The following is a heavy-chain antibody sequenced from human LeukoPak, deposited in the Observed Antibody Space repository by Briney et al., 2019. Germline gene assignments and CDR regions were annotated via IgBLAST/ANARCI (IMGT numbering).Heavy chain of an antibody. CDR1: GFAFSDSW. Sequence: PGGSLRLACAASGFAFSDSWMTWIRQAPGKGLEWVAFIKGDGSAKKYVDSVKGRFTISRDNAKNSLFLQMNSLRAEDTAAYYCARDRGWIQHDIWGQGTMVTVSS. J-gene: IGHJ3*02. V-gene: IGHV3-7*01. CDR2: IKGDGSAK. CDR3: ARDRGWIQHDI. D-gene: IGHD5-18*01.